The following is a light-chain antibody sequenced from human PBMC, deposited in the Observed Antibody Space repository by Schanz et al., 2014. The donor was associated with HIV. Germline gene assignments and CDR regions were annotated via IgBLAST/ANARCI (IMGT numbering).Light chain of an antibody. CDR1: QGISTY. CDR3: QQVNSFPHT. Sequence: IQLTQSPSSLSASVGDRVTITCRASQGISTYLAWYQQKPGKAPKLLIYAASTLHTGVPLRFSGSGSGTDFTLTINGLQPDDFATYYCQQVNSFPHTFGQGTKLEIK. V-gene: IGKV1-9*01. CDR2: AAS. J-gene: IGKJ2*01.